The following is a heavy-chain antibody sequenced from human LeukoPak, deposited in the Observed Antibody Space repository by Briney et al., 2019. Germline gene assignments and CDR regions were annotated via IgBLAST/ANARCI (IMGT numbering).Heavy chain of an antibody. CDR3: ARPTPDTIFGVVIAHFDY. D-gene: IGHD3-3*01. CDR1: GYSFTSYW. Sequence: GESLKISCKGSGYSFTSYWIGWVRQMPGKGLEWMGIIYPGDSDTRYSPSFQGQVTISADKSISTAYLQWSSLKASDTAMYYCARPTPDTIFGVVIAHFDYWGQGTLVTVSS. J-gene: IGHJ4*02. V-gene: IGHV5-51*01. CDR2: IYPGDSDT.